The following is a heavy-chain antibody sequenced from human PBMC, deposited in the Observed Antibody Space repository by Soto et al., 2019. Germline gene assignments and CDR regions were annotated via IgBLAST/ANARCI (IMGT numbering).Heavy chain of an antibody. V-gene: IGHV4-59*01. D-gene: IGHD6-19*01. CDR1: GGSISSYY. CDR3: ARDSSGWYNWFDP. J-gene: IGHJ5*02. Sequence: SETVSLTCTVSGGSISSYYWSWIRQPPGKGLEWIGYIYYSGSTNYNPSLKSRVTISVDTSKNQFSLKLSSVTAADTAVYYCARDSSGWYNWFDPWGQGTLVTVSS. CDR2: IYYSGST.